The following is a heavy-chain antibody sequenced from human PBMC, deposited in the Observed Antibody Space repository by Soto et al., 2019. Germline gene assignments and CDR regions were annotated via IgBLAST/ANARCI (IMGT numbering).Heavy chain of an antibody. CDR3: AREGLWFGELLYAFDI. V-gene: IGHV4-59*01. Sequence: PSETLSLTCTVSGGSISSYYWSWIRQPPGKGLEWIGYTYYSGSTNYNPSLKSRVTISVDTSKNQFSLKLSSVTAADTAVYYCAREGLWFGELLYAFDIWGQGTMVTVS. D-gene: IGHD3-10*01. J-gene: IGHJ3*02. CDR1: GGSISSYY. CDR2: TYYSGST.